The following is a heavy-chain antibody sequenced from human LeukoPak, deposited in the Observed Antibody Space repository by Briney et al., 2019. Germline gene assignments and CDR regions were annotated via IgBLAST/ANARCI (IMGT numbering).Heavy chain of an antibody. CDR1: GFTFSSYS. Sequence: GGSLRLSCAASGFTFSSYSMNWVRQAPGKGLAWVSSISSSSSYIYYADSVKGRFTISRDNAKNSLYLQMNSLRAEDTAVYYCARDPSSSGSYFDYWGQGTLVTVSS. CDR3: ARDPSSSGSYFDY. J-gene: IGHJ4*02. CDR2: ISSSSSYI. V-gene: IGHV3-21*01. D-gene: IGHD1-26*01.